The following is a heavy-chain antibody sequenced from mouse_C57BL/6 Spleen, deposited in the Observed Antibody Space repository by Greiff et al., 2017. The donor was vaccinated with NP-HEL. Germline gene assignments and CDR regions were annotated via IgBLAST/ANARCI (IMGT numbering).Heavy chain of an antibody. CDR3: ARPYSSGYPPCAMDY. Sequence: QVQLQQPGAELVKPGASVKLSCKASGYTFTSYWMHWVKQRPGRGLEWIGRIDPNSGGTKYNEKFKSKATLTVDKPSSTAYMQLSSLTSEDSAVYYVARPYSSGYPPCAMDYWGQGTSVTVSS. J-gene: IGHJ4*01. V-gene: IGHV1-72*01. CDR2: IDPNSGGT. D-gene: IGHD3-2*02. CDR1: GYTFTSYW.